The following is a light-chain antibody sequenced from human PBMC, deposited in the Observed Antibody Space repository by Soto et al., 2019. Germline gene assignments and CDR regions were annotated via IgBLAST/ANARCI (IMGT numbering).Light chain of an antibody. CDR1: QSVSDW. J-gene: IGKJ1*01. CDR2: KAS. Sequence: DIQMTQSPSTLSASVGDRVIIICRASQSVSDWLAWYQQKPGKAPKLLIYKASVLESGVPSRFSGSGSGTEFTLTINSLQPDDFATYFCQQYNTYSTFGQGTKVDIK. CDR3: QQYNTYST. V-gene: IGKV1-5*03.